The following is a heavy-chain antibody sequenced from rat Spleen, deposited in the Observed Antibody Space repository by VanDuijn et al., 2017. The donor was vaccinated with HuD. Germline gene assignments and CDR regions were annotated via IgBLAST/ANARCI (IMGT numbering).Heavy chain of an antibody. CDR2: ISYSGST. Sequence: EVFLQESGPGLVKPSQSLSLTCSVTGYSITNYHWGWIRKFPGNKMEWMGSISYSGSTTYNPFFKSRISITRDTSRNQFFLQFNSVSPEDTATYYCARGPVDYWGQGVMVTVSS. V-gene: IGHV3-1*01. CDR3: ARGPVDY. J-gene: IGHJ2*01. CDR1: GYSITNYH.